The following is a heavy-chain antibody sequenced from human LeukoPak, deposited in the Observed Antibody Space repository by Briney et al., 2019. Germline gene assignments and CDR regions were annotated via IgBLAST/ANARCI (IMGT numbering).Heavy chain of an antibody. D-gene: IGHD4-23*01. V-gene: IGHV6-1*01. CDR2: TYYRSKWYN. CDR3: ARDVFTTVVTPDYFDY. CDR1: GDSVSSNSVT. J-gene: IGHJ4*02. Sequence: SQTLSLTCAISGDSVSSNSVTWNWIRQSPSRGLEWLGRTYYRSKWYNDYAVSVKSRVIINSDTSKNQFSLKLSSVTAADTAVYYCARDVFTTVVTPDYFDYWGQGTLVTVSS.